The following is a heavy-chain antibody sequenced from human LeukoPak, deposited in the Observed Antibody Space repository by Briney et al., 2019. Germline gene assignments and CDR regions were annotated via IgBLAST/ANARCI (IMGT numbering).Heavy chain of an antibody. D-gene: IGHD3-3*01. J-gene: IGHJ3*02. CDR2: ISYDGSNK. Sequence: PGGSLRLSCAASGFTFSNYAMHWVRQAPGKGLEWVAVISYDGSNKYYADSVKGRFTISRDNSKNTLYLQMNSLRAEDTAVYYCARDQRFGVVTSTDAFDIWGQGTMVTVSS. V-gene: IGHV3-30*04. CDR3: ARDQRFGVVTSTDAFDI. CDR1: GFTFSNYA.